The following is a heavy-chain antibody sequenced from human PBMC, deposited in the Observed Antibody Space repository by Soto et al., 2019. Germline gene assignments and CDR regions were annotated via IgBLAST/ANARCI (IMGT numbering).Heavy chain of an antibody. CDR1: GVSISSDNW. D-gene: IGHD6-13*01. J-gene: IGHJ4*02. V-gene: IGHV4-4*02. Sequence: QVQLQESGPGLVRPSGTVSLTCAVSGVSISSDNWWSWVRQPPGKALEWIGEIHHSGITNYNPSLKSRVTMSVVPSKDLFSLTLTSVTAADTAFYYCARDQGSHPGDWGQGTLVSVSS. CDR2: IHHSGIT. CDR3: ARDQGSHPGD.